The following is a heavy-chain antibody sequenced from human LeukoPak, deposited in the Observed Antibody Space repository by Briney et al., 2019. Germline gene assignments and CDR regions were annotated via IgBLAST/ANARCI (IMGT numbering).Heavy chain of an antibody. V-gene: IGHV3-30*18. CDR3: AEGVTTDYYFDY. J-gene: IGHJ4*02. CDR1: GFTFSSYG. CDR2: ISYDGSNK. Sequence: GGSLRLSCAASGFTFSSYGMHWVRQAPGKGLEWVAVISYDGSNKYYADSVKGRFTISRDNSKSTLYLQMNSLRAEDTAVYYCAEGVTTDYYFDYWGQGTLVTVSS. D-gene: IGHD4-11*01.